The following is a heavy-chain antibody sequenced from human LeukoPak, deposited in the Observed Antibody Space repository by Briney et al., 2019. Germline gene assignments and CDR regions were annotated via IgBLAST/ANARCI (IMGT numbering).Heavy chain of an antibody. J-gene: IGHJ5*02. CDR2: ISAYNGNT. Sequence: ASVKASCKASGYTFTSYGISWVRQAPGQGLEWMGWISAYNGNTNYAQKLQGRVTMTTDTSTSTAYMELRSLRSDDTAVYCCARDSIAAAGPDWFDPWGQGTLVTVSS. V-gene: IGHV1-18*01. CDR3: ARDSIAAAGPDWFDP. D-gene: IGHD6-13*01. CDR1: GYTFTSYG.